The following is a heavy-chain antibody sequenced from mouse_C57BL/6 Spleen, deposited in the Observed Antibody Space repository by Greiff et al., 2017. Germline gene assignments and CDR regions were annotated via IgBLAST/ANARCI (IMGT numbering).Heavy chain of an antibody. CDR3: VRDSNLSWFAY. V-gene: IGHV10-3*01. CDR1: GFTFNTYA. J-gene: IGHJ3*01. Sequence: EVKVIESGGGLVQPTGSLKLSCAASGFTFNTYAMHWVRQAPGKGLEWVARIRSKSSNYATYYAYSVKDRFTISRDDSQSLLYLQMNNLEAEDTAMYYCVRDSNLSWFAYWGQGTLVTVAA. CDR2: IRSKSSNYAT. D-gene: IGHD2-5*01.